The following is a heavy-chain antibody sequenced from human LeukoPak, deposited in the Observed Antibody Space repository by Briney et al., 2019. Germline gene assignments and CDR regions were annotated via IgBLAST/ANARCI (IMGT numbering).Heavy chain of an antibody. CDR2: IDYSGRS. Sequence: PSETLSLTCTVSGGSISSSSYYWPWIRQSPGKGLERIASIDYSGRSYCTPSLKSRFTISVGASKNQFSLKLSSVTAADTAVYYCAREPSLYDYDSDGLDAFDIWGPGTMVTVSS. CDR3: AREPSLYDYDSDGLDAFDI. D-gene: IGHD3-22*01. CDR1: GGSISSSSYY. J-gene: IGHJ3*02. V-gene: IGHV4-39*07.